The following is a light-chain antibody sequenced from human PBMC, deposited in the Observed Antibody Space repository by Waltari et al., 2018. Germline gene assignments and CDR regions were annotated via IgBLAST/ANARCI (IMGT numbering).Light chain of an antibody. Sequence: DIQMTQSPSSLSASVGERVTITCRTSQSIATYLNWYQQKPGKAPRLLIYAASSLQSGVPARFSGSSSGTDFTRTISSLRPEDFGYYYCQQSYGAPWTFGQGTKVEIK. CDR2: AAS. CDR3: QQSYGAPWT. J-gene: IGKJ1*01. CDR1: QSIATY. V-gene: IGKV1-39*01.